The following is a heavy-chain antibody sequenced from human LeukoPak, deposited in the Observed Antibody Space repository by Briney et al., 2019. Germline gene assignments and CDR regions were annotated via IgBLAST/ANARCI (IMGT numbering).Heavy chain of an antibody. V-gene: IGHV3-64*01. CDR2: ISSNGGST. Sequence: GGSLRLSCAASGFTFSSYSMNWVRQAPGKGLEYVSAISSNGGSTYYANSVKGRFTISRDNSKNTLYLQMGSLRAEDMAVYYCARSGDYGSGSYLDYWGQGTLVTVSS. D-gene: IGHD3-10*01. CDR1: GFTFSSYS. CDR3: ARSGDYGSGSYLDY. J-gene: IGHJ4*02.